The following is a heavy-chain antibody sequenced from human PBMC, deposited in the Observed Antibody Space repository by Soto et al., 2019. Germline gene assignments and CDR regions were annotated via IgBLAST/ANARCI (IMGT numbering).Heavy chain of an antibody. CDR2: ISGNSDTI. D-gene: IGHD1-26*01. CDR1: GFTFSPYP. J-gene: IGHJ4*02. CDR3: AREMSGSYYNRFDL. Sequence: PGGSLRLSCAASGFTFSPYPMNWVRLAPGKGLEWISYISGNSDTIYYADSVKRRFTISRDSAKSALHLQMNSLRDEDTAVYYCAREMSGSYYNRFDLWGQGTRVTVS. V-gene: IGHV3-48*02.